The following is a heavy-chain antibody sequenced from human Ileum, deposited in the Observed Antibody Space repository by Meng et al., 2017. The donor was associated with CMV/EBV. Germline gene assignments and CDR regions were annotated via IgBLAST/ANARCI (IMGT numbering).Heavy chain of an antibody. V-gene: IGHV4-30-4*08. CDR2: IHYSGST. CDR3: ARASYYDSSYFDN. J-gene: IGHJ4*02. Sequence: QGPLPGSGPGLVKPSQTLSLTCPVSGASISSSDYYWSWIRQPPGKGLEWIGYIHYSGSTYYNPSLKSRVTISEDTSKNQFSLKLNSVTAADTAVYYCARASYYDSSYFDNWGQGTLVTVSS. CDR1: GASISSSDYY. D-gene: IGHD3-22*01.